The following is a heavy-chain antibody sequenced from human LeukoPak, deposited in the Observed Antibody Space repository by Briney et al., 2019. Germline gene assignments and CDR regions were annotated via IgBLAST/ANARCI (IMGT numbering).Heavy chain of an antibody. CDR2: IWYDGSNK. Sequence: GGSLRLSCAASGFTFSSYGMHWVRQAPGKGLEWVAVIWYDGSNKYYADSVKGRFTISRDNSKNTLYLQMNSLRAEDTAVYYCARETTSSSWYDFDYWGQGTPVTVSS. D-gene: IGHD6-13*01. CDR1: GFTFSSYG. V-gene: IGHV3-30*19. J-gene: IGHJ4*02. CDR3: ARETTSSSWYDFDY.